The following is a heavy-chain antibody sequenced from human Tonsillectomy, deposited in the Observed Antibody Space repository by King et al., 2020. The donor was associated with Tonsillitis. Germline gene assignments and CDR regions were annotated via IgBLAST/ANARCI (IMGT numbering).Heavy chain of an antibody. CDR2: ISAYNGNT. D-gene: IGHD2-2*01. Sequence: QLVQSGAEVKKPGASVKVSCEASGYTFISYGISWVRPAPGQGLEWMGWISAYNGNTDFAQNLQGRVTLTTDTSTSTAYMELRSLRSDDTAVYYCARRACSSTSCYRGDAFDIWGQGTMVTVSS. CDR3: ARRACSSTSCYRGDAFDI. CDR1: GYTFISYG. J-gene: IGHJ3*02. V-gene: IGHV1-18*01.